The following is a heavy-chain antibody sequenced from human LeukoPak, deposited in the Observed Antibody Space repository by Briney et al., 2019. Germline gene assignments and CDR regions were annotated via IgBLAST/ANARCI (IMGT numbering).Heavy chain of an antibody. V-gene: IGHV3-7*01. J-gene: IGHJ6*02. D-gene: IGHD1-20*01. CDR3: AREGYKWNPGHDGMDV. CDR2: INQDGNEK. CDR1: GFTFSGFW. Sequence: GVSLRLSCAVSGFTFSGFWMSWSRQAPGKGLEWVANINQDGNEKYYVDSVKGRFTISRDNAENSLFLQMNSLRAEDTTVYYCAREGYKWNPGHDGMDVWGQGTTVTVSS.